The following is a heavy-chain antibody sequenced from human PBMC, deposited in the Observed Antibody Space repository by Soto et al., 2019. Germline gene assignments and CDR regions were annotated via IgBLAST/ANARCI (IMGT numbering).Heavy chain of an antibody. CDR1: GGSISSGGYY. CDR3: ARVGDGSGSYYHYYGMDV. J-gene: IGHJ6*02. D-gene: IGHD3-10*01. CDR2: IYYSGST. V-gene: IGHV4-31*03. Sequence: PSETLSLTCTVSGGSISSGGYYWSWIRQHPGKGLEWIGYIYYSGSTYYNPSLKSRVTISVDTSKNQFPLNLNSVTAAHTAVYYCARVGDGSGSYYHYYGMDVWGQGTTGTAP.